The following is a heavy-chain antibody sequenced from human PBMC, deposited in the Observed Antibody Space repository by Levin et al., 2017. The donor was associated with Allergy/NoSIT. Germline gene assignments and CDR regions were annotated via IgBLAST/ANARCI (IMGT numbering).Heavy chain of an antibody. CDR3: ARRREPWYPNY. V-gene: IGHV5-51*01. J-gene: IGHJ4*02. D-gene: IGHD2-15*01. CDR2: IYPGDSDT. CDR1: GYSFTSYW. Sequence: GGSLRLSCKGSGYSFTSYWIGWVRQMPGKGLEWMGIIYPGDSDTRYSPSFQGQVTISADKSISTAYLQWSSLKASDTAMYYCARRREPWYPNYWGQGTLVTVSS.